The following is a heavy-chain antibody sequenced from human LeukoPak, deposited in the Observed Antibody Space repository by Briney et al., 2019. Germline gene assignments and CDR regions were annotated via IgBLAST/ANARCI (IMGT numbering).Heavy chain of an antibody. D-gene: IGHD1-26*01. CDR2: IYSGGST. J-gene: IGHJ4*02. V-gene: IGHV3-53*01. Sequence: GGSLRLSCAASGFTVSSNYISWVRQAPGKGLEWVSVIYSGGSTYYADSVKGRFTISRDNSKSTLYLQMNSLRAEDTAVYYCAREGSRELRGFDYWGQGTLVTVSS. CDR1: GFTVSSNY. CDR3: AREGSRELRGFDY.